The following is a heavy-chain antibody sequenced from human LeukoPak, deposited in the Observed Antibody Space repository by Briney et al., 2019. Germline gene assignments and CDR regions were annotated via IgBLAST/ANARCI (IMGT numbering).Heavy chain of an antibody. CDR3: ARVGSCDRGGDCYFGRYYYYYYGMDV. CDR1: GGTFSSYA. V-gene: IGHV1-69*13. J-gene: IGHJ6*02. D-gene: IGHD2-21*02. CDR2: IIPIFGTA. Sequence: SVKVSCKASGGTFSSYAISWVRQAPGQGLEWMGGIIPIFGTANYAQNFQGRVTITADESTSTAYMELSGLRSEDTAVYYCARVGSCDRGGDCYFGRYYYYYYGMDVWGQGTTVTVSS.